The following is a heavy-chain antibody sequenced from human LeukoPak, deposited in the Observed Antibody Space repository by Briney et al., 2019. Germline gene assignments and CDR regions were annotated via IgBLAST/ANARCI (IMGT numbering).Heavy chain of an antibody. CDR2: IYHIGST. V-gene: IGHV4-38-2*01. CDR1: GYSISRGYY. Sequence: PSETLSLTCGVSGYSISRGYYWAWIRQPPGKRLEWIGTIYHIGSTYYTPSLGSRVTISVDTSKNEFSLNLKSVTAADTAVYYCARAGWIITSGIDYWGQRALVTVSS. D-gene: IGHD3-10*01. CDR3: ARAGWIITSGIDY. J-gene: IGHJ4*02.